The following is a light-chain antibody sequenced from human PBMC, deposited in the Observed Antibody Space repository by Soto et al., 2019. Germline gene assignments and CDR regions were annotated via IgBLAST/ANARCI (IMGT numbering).Light chain of an antibody. Sequence: DIVMTQSPDSLAVSLGERATINCKSSQSVLYSSNNKNYLAWYQQKPGQPPKELIYWASTRESGVPDRFSGSGSGTDFTLTIGSLQAEDLAVYYCQQYYTTPWTFGQGTKVEIK. CDR2: WAS. V-gene: IGKV4-1*01. CDR3: QQYYTTPWT. J-gene: IGKJ1*01. CDR1: QSVLYSSNNKNY.